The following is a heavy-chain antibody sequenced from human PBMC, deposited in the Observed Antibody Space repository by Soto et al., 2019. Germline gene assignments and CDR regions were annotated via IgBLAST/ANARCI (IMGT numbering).Heavy chain of an antibody. CDR1: GGSISSGGYS. J-gene: IGHJ4*02. CDR2: IYHSGST. Sequence: SETLSLTCAVSGGSISSGGYSWSWIRQPPGKGLKWIGYIYHSGSTYYNPSLKSRVTISVDRSKNQFSLKLSSVTAADTAVYYCARGDMQLVLGYWGQGTLVTVSS. V-gene: IGHV4-30-2*01. D-gene: IGHD6-6*01. CDR3: ARGDMQLVLGY.